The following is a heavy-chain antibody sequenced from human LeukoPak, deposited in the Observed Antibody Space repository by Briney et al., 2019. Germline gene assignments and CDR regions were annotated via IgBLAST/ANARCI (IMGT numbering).Heavy chain of an antibody. D-gene: IGHD6-13*01. CDR3: SRDRASGPNYFDY. V-gene: IGHV1-18*01. J-gene: IGHJ4*02. CDR1: GYTFNNYG. CDR2: ISAYNGTT. Sequence: ASVKVSCKASGYTFNNYGISWVRQAPGQGLEWMEWISAYNGTTSYAQNVKGRVTLTTDTSTNTAYMELRSLRSDDSAVYYCSRDRASGPNYFDYWGEGALVTVSS.